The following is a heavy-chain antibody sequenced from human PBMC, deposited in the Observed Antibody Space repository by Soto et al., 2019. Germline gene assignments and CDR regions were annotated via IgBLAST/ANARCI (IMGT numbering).Heavy chain of an antibody. Sequence: ASVKVACKASGYTFTSYAMHWVRQAPGQRLEWMGWINAGNGNTKYSQKFQGRVTITRDTSASTAYMELSSLRSEDTAVYYCAREYNWNDFDYWGQGTLVTVSS. D-gene: IGHD1-1*01. J-gene: IGHJ4*02. CDR2: INAGNGNT. V-gene: IGHV1-3*01. CDR1: GYTFTSYA. CDR3: AREYNWNDFDY.